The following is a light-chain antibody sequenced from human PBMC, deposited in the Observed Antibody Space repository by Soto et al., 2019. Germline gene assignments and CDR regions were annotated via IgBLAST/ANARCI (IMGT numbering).Light chain of an antibody. CDR2: AAS. Sequence: DLQLTQSPSFLSASVGDRVTITCRASQGISNYLSWYQQKPGKAPNLLIYAASTLQSGIPSRFSGSGSGTQFTLTLSSLQPEDFATYYCQQLNSYPITFGQGTRLEIK. J-gene: IGKJ5*01. V-gene: IGKV1-9*01. CDR3: QQLNSYPIT. CDR1: QGISNY.